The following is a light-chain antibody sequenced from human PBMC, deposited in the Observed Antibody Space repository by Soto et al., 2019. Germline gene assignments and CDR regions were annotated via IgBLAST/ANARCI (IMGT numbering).Light chain of an antibody. CDR2: GNS. Sequence: QSVLTQPPSVSGAPGQRVTISCTGSSSNIGGCYDVHWYQQLPGTAPKLLIYGNSNRPSGVPDRFSGSKSGTSASLAITGLRAEDEADYYCQSYASSLSGWVFGGGTKLTVL. V-gene: IGLV1-40*01. CDR3: QSYASSLSGWV. CDR1: SSNIGGCYD. J-gene: IGLJ3*02.